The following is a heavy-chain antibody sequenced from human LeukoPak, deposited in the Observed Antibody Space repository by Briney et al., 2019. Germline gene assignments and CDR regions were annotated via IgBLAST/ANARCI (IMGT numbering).Heavy chain of an antibody. CDR2: IIPILGIA. Sequence: ASVKASCKASGGTFSSYAISWVRQAPGQGLEWMGRIIPILGIANYAQKFQGRVTITADKSTSTAYMELSSLRSEDTAVYYCASPVPGTGYGDYRFDYWGQGTLVTVSS. CDR1: GGTFSSYA. CDR3: ASPVPGTGYGDYRFDY. J-gene: IGHJ4*02. V-gene: IGHV1-69*04. D-gene: IGHD4-17*01.